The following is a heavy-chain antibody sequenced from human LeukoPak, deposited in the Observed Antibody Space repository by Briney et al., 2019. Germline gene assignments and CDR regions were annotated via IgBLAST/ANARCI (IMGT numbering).Heavy chain of an antibody. J-gene: IGHJ4*02. CDR3: AGTYYYDSSGYYGYDY. CDR1: GGSISSSSYY. V-gene: IGHV4-61*05. D-gene: IGHD3-22*01. CDR2: IYYSGST. Sequence: SETLSLTCTVSGGSISSSSYYWGWIRQPPGKGLEWIGYIYYSGSTNYNPSLKSRVTISVDTSKNQFSLKLSSVTAADTAVYYCAGTYYYDSSGYYGYDYWGQGTLVTVSS.